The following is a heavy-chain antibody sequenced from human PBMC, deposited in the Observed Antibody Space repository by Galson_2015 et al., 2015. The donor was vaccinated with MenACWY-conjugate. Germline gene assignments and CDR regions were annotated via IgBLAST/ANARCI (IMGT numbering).Heavy chain of an antibody. CDR1: GFIFSSYS. V-gene: IGHV3-21*04. Sequence: SLRLSCAASGFIFSSYSMNWVRQAPGKGLEWVSSIDSSGSDIYYGDSVKGRFTISRDNSKNMVYLQMNSLRAEDTAIYYCAKFKYSTSWSNTHGMDVWGQGTTVTVSS. CDR2: IDSSGSDI. D-gene: IGHD2-2*01. J-gene: IGHJ6*02. CDR3: AKFKYSTSWSNTHGMDV.